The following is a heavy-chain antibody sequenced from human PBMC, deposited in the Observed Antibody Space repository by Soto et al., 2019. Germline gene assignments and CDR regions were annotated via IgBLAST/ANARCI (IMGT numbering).Heavy chain of an antibody. CDR2: ISGSGGST. CDR3: ARFKRGYSGYDRAIWYNWFDP. J-gene: IGHJ5*02. CDR1: GFTFSSYA. D-gene: IGHD5-12*01. V-gene: IGHV3-23*01. Sequence: GGSLRLSCAASGFTFSSYAMSWVRQAPGKGLEWVSAISGSGGSTYYADSVKGRFTISRDNSKNTLYLQMNSLRAEDTAVYYCARFKRGYSGYDRAIWYNWFDPWGQGTLVTVSS.